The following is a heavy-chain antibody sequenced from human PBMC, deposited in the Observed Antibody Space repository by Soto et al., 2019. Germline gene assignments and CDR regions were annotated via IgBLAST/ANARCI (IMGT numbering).Heavy chain of an antibody. D-gene: IGHD3-9*01. CDR1: GGSISSGDYY. V-gene: IGHV4-30-4*01. J-gene: IGHJ6*02. CDR2: IYYSGST. CDR3: ARGEFRYFDWKKYYYYGLDL. Sequence: SETLSLTCTVSGGSISSGDYYWSWIRQPPGKGLEWIGYIYYSGSTYYNPSLKSRVTISVDTSKNQFSLKLSSVTAADTAVYYCARGEFRYFDWKKYYYYGLDLWGQGTTVTVSS.